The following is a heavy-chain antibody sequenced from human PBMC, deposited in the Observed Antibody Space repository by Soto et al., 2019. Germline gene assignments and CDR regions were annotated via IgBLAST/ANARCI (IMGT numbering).Heavy chain of an antibody. J-gene: IGHJ6*02. Sequence: QVQLVQSGAEVKKPGSSVKVSCKASGGTFSSYAISWVRQAPGQGLEWMGGIIPIFGTANYAQKFQGRVTITADESTSTAYMELGSLGSEDTAVYFCAGVWGGGGHYYYGMDVWGQGTTVTVSS. V-gene: IGHV1-69*01. CDR2: IIPIFGTA. D-gene: IGHD3-16*01. CDR1: GGTFSSYA. CDR3: AGVWGGGGHYYYGMDV.